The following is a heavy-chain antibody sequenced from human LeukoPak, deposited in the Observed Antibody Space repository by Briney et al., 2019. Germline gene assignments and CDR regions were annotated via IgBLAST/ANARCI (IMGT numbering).Heavy chain of an antibody. J-gene: IGHJ3*02. D-gene: IGHD4-11*01. CDR2: IIPIFGTA. Sequence: EASVKVSCKASGGTFSSYAISWVRQAPGQGLEWMGGIIPIFGTANYAQKFQGRVTITTDESTSTAYMELSSLRSEDTAVYYCARGNTPGAFDIWGQGTMVTVSS. V-gene: IGHV1-69*05. CDR3: ARGNTPGAFDI. CDR1: GGTFSSYA.